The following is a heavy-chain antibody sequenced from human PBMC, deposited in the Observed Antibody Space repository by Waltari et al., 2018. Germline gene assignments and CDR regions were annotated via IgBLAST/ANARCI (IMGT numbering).Heavy chain of an antibody. CDR3: AREYCGGDCRLFDY. Sequence: LVQSGSEVIKPGASVKVSCKVSRDAITEHYIHWVRQAPGQGLEGMGWINPNGGAKNYARNFRGRITVTWDTSATAPSMGLSGLRSDDTAVYYCAREYCGGDCRLFDYWGQGTLVTVSS. J-gene: IGHJ4*01. CDR2: INPNGGAK. CDR1: RDAITEHY. D-gene: IGHD2-21*02. V-gene: IGHV1-2*02.